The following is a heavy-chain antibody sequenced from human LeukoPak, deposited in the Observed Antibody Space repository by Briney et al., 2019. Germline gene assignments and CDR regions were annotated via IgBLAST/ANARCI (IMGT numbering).Heavy chain of an antibody. CDR2: IHYSGKA. J-gene: IGHJ6*02. D-gene: IGHD3-16*01. CDR1: GGSISGHY. Sequence: SETLSLTRTVSGGSISGHYWTWVRQPPGGGLEWIGQIHYSGKADYNPSLRSRITISVDTSKNQMSLKVTSVTAADTAVYYCARFGVDYDMDVWGQGTTVTVS. V-gene: IGHV4-59*11. CDR3: ARFGVDYDMDV.